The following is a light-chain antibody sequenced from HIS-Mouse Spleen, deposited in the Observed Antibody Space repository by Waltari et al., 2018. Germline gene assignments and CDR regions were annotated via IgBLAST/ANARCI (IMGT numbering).Light chain of an antibody. CDR2: EDS. CDR3: YSTDSSGNHRV. Sequence: SYELTQPPSVSVSPGQTARITCPGEALPKKYAYWYQQKSGQAPVLVIYEDSKRPSGIPERVSGSSSGTMATLTISGAQVEDEADYYCYSTDSSGNHRVFGGGTKLTVL. CDR1: ALPKKY. J-gene: IGLJ2*01. V-gene: IGLV3-10*01.